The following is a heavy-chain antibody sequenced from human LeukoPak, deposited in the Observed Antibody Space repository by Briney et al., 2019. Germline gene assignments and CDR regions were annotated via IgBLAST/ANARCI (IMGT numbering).Heavy chain of an antibody. CDR3: GREGLLLWFGGDF. CDR2: ISSSSSYI. Sequence: PGGSLRLSCAASGFTFSSYSMNWVRQAPGKGLEWVSSISSSSSYIYYADSVKGRFTISRAYANNFLYLQMNSPTAENTAVYYWGREGLLLWFGGDFWGRGTLVTVSS. V-gene: IGHV3-21*01. CDR1: GFTFSSYS. J-gene: IGHJ4*02. D-gene: IGHD3-10*01.